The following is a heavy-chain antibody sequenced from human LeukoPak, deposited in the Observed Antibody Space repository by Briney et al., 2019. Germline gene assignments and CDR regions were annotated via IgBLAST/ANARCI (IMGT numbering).Heavy chain of an antibody. CDR2: INPNSGGT. CDR1: GYNFTGYY. V-gene: IGHV1-2*02. D-gene: IGHD6-13*01. CDR3: AREAAAAGENYFDY. Sequence: ASVKVSCKASGYNFTGYYMHWVRQAPEQGLEWMGWINPNSGGTNYAQRFQGRVTMTRDMSISTAYMELSRLRSDDTAVYYCAREAAAAGENYFDYWGQGTLVTVSS. J-gene: IGHJ4*02.